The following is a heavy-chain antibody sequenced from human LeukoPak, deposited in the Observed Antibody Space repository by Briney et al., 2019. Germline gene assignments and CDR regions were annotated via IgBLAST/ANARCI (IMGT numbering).Heavy chain of an antibody. CDR1: GFTFSSYA. CDR2: ISGSGGST. J-gene: IGHJ4*02. CDR3: AKGSVLRYFDWLLVFDY. D-gene: IGHD3-9*01. V-gene: IGHV3-23*01. Sequence: GGSLRLSCAASGFTFSSYAMSWVRRAPGKGLEWVSAISGSGGSTYYADSVKGRFTISRDNSKNTLYLQMNSLRAEDTAVYYCAKGSVLRYFDWLLVFDYWGQGTLVTVSS.